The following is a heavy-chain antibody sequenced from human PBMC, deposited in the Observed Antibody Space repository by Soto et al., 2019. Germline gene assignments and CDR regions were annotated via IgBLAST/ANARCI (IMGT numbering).Heavy chain of an antibody. D-gene: IGHD4-4*01. CDR1: GVSFSCYY. Sequence: SETRSLTCAVYGVSFSCYYLIWLRQPPGKGLEWIGEINHSGSTNYNPSLKSRVTISVDTSKNQFSLKLSSVTAADTAVYYCARGIEVLGNYALNWFDPWGQGTLVTVSS. J-gene: IGHJ5*02. CDR2: INHSGST. CDR3: ARGIEVLGNYALNWFDP. V-gene: IGHV4-34*01.